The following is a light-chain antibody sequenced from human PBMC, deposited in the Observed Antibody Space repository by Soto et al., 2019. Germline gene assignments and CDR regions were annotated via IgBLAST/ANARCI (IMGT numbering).Light chain of an antibody. CDR3: QQSYSTPMYT. Sequence: DIQMTQSPSSLPASVGDRVTITCRASQSISNYLNWYQQKPGKAPKLLIYAASSLQSGVPSRFSGSGSGTDFTLTISSLQPEDFATYYCQQSYSTPMYTFGQGTKLEIK. CDR1: QSISNY. J-gene: IGKJ2*01. V-gene: IGKV1-39*01. CDR2: AAS.